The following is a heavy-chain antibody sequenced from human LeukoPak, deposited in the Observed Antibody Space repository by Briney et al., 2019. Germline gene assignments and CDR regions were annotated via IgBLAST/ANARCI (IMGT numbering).Heavy chain of an antibody. J-gene: IGHJ6*03. CDR2: INPNSGGT. Sequence: ASVKVSCKASGYTFTGYYMHWVRQAPGQGLEWMGWINPNSGGTNYAQKFQGRVAMTRDTPISTAYMELSRLRSDDTAVYYCARDFPGTNGFNYYYMDVWGKGTTVTVSS. CDR1: GYTFTGYY. D-gene: IGHD1-7*01. V-gene: IGHV1-2*02. CDR3: ARDFPGTNGFNYYYMDV.